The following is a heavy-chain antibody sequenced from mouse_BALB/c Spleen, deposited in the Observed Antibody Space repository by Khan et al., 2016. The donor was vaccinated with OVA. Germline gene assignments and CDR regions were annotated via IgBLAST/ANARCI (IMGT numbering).Heavy chain of an antibody. CDR2: INPHIGET. CDR3: ARIYRSDFDY. D-gene: IGHD1-1*01. J-gene: IGHJ2*01. Sequence: EVQLQQSGPELVKPGASVKISCKASGYSFTGYFMHWVMQSHGKSLEWIGRINPHIGETFYNQKFKGKATLTVDESSSTALMELRSLASEDSAVYYCARIYRSDFDYWGQGTTLTVSS. V-gene: IGHV1-20*02. CDR1: GYSFTGYF.